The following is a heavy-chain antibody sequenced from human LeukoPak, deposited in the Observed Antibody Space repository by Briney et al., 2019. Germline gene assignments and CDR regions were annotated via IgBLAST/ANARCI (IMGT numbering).Heavy chain of an antibody. V-gene: IGHV3-23*01. CDR1: GFTFSSYA. J-gene: IGHJ5*02. D-gene: IGHD2-2*01. CDR3: ASQYCSSTSCP. Sequence: PGGSLRLSCAASGFTFSSYAMSWVRQARGKGLEWVSGISGSGGSTYYADSVKGRFTISRDIAKNSLYLQMNSLRAEDTAVYYCASQYCSSTSCPWGQGTLVTVSS. CDR2: ISGSGGST.